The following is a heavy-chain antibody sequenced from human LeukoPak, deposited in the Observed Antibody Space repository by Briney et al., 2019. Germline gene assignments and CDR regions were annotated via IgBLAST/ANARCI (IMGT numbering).Heavy chain of an antibody. CDR3: ARDWDLNYYDSSGYWY. Sequence: GRSLRLSCAASGFTFSSYAMHWVRQAPGKGLEWVALISYDGSNKYYADSVKGRFTISRDNSKNTLYLQMNSLRAEDTAVYYCARDWDLNYYDSSGYWYWGQGTLVTVSS. D-gene: IGHD3-22*01. V-gene: IGHV3-30-3*01. CDR1: GFTFSSYA. CDR2: ISYDGSNK. J-gene: IGHJ4*02.